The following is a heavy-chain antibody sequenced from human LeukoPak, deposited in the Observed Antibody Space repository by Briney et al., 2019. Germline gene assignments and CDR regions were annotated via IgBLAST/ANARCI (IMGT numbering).Heavy chain of an antibody. CDR3: ARVVVGELSSVYYYYGMDV. V-gene: IGHV3-7*01. Sequence: GGSLRLSCAASGFTFSSYWMSWVRQAPGKGLEWVANIKQDGSEKYYVDSVKGRFTISRDNAKNSLYLQMNSLRAEDTAVYYCARVVVGELSSVYYYYGMDVWGQGTTVTVSS. J-gene: IGHJ6*02. D-gene: IGHD3-10*01. CDR2: IKQDGSEK. CDR1: GFTFSSYW.